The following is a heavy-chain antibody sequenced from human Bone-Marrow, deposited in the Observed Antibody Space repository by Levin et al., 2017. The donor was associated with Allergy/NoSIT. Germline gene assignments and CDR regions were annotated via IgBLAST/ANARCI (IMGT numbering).Heavy chain of an antibody. V-gene: IGHV1-69*06. CDR2: FIPIFGTA. CDR1: EGTLKNSA. Sequence: GASVKVSCKASEGTLKNSAITWVRQAPGQGLEYMGGFIPIFGTANYAPKFQGTFMITANISTNTVYMEVFSLRSEDTAVYYCARGSFSDSDSHYDLLALDDWGQGTLVTVSS. CDR3: ARGSFSDSDSHYDLLALDD. D-gene: IGHD3-22*01. J-gene: IGHJ4*02.